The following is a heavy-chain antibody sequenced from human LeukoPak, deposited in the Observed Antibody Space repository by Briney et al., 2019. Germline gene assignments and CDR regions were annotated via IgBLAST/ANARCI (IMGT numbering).Heavy chain of an antibody. J-gene: IGHJ4*02. D-gene: IGHD6-13*01. CDR3: ASLGIAAAGTIDY. CDR1: GFTFSSYS. CDR2: ISSSSSYI. Sequence: GGSLGLSCEASGFTFSSYSMNWVRQAPGKGLEWVSSISSSSSYIYYADSVKGRFTISRDNAKNSLYLQMNSLRAEDTAVYYCASLGIAAAGTIDYWGQGTLVTVSS. V-gene: IGHV3-21*01.